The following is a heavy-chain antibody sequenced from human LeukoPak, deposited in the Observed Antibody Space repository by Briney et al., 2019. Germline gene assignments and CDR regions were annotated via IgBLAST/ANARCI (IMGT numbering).Heavy chain of an antibody. Sequence: GESLKISCKGSGYSFTSYWIGWVRRMPGKGLEWMGIIYPDDSDTRYSPSFQGQVTISANKSISTAYLQWSSLKASDTAMYYCARSVGYCSDGVCSVFDYWGQGTLVTVSS. CDR2: IYPDDSDT. CDR3: ARSVGYCSDGVCSVFDY. J-gene: IGHJ4*02. D-gene: IGHD2-8*01. CDR1: GYSFTSYW. V-gene: IGHV5-51*01.